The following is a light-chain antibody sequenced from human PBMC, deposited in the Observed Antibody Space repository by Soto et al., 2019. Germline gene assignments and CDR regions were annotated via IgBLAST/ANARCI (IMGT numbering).Light chain of an antibody. J-gene: IGKJ4*01. CDR1: QSVSSY. V-gene: IGKV3-11*01. CDR3: QQRSYWLT. Sequence: EIVLTQTPATLSLSPGERATLSSRASQSVSSYLAWYQQKPGQAPRLLIYDASNRATGVPARFSGSGSGTDFTPTISSLEPEDFAVYYCQQRSYWLTFGGGTMVDIK. CDR2: DAS.